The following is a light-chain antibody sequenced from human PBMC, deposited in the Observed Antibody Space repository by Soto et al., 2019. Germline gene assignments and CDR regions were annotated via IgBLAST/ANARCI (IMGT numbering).Light chain of an antibody. CDR3: QQYNKWPPFT. V-gene: IGKV3-15*01. CDR2: GAS. CDR1: QSVSSN. J-gene: IGKJ2*01. Sequence: EIVMTQSPATLSVSPGERVTLACRASQSVSSNFAWYQQKPGQAPRLLIYGASTRATGIPARFSGSGSGTEFTLTISSLQSEDFAIYYCQQYNKWPPFTFGQGTKLEIK.